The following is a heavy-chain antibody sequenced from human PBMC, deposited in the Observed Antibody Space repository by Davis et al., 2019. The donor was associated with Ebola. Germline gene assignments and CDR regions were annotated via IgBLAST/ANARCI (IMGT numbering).Heavy chain of an antibody. V-gene: IGHV3-48*02. CDR2: ISSGSFTI. CDR1: GITFSRYS. J-gene: IGHJ4*02. CDR3: ARWSILGQ. D-gene: IGHD3-3*01. Sequence: SLKISCASSGITFSRYSMNLVRQAPGEGLEWVAFISSGSFTIHYADSVKCRFTITRDNAKNSLFLQMNSLRDEDTAVYYCARWSILGQWGQGTLVTVSS.